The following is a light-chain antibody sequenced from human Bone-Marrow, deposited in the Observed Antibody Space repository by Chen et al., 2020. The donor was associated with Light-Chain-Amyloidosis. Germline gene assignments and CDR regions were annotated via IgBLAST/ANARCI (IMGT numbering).Light chain of an antibody. V-gene: IGLV3-21*02. CDR3: QVWDRSSDRPV. CDR2: DDS. J-gene: IGLJ3*02. Sequence: SYVLTQPSSVSVAPGQTATIACGGNNIGSTRVHGYQPTPGQAPLLVVYDDSDRPSGIPERLSGSNSGNTATLTISRVEAGDEADYYCQVWDRSSDRPVFGGGTKLTVL. CDR1: NIGSTR.